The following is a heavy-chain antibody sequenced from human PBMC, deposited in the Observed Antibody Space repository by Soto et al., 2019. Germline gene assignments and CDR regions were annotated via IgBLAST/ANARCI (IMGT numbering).Heavy chain of an antibody. CDR2: ISCCGGAA. CDR3: AKADGQQWLLPHLEN. V-gene: IGHV3-23*01. CDR1: GFNFNKYA. J-gene: IGHJ4*02. Sequence: EVQLLESGGGLVRPGESLRLSCAAYGFNFNKYAMSWVRQAPGEGLEWVTGISCCGGAASYAESVKGRFTIARDDAKNTLYLDMNSLRVEDTAEYYCAKADGQQWLLPHLENWGRGTLGIVS. D-gene: IGHD6-19*01.